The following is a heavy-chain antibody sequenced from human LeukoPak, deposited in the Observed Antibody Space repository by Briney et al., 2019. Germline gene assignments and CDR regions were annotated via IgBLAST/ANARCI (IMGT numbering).Heavy chain of an antibody. CDR1: GFTFSSYS. J-gene: IGHJ4*02. CDR3: ARAAGGYDPYYFDY. Sequence: GSLRLSCAASGFTFSSYSMNWIRQPPGKGLEWIGEINHSGSTNYNPSLKSRVTISVDTSKNQFSLKLSSVTAADTAVYYCARAAGGYDPYYFDYWGQGTLVTVSS. CDR2: INHSGST. V-gene: IGHV4-34*01. D-gene: IGHD5-12*01.